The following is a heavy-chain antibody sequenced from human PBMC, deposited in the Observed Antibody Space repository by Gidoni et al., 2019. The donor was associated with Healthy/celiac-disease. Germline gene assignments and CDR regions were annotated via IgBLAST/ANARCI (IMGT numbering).Heavy chain of an antibody. V-gene: IGHV4-34*01. CDR2: INHSGST. Sequence: QVQLQQWGEGLLKPSETLSLTGAVYGGSFSGYYWSWSRQPPGKGLEWIGEINHSGSTNYNPSLKTRVTISVDTSKNQFSLKLSSVIAADTAVYYCARSRPYYYYYGMDVWVQGTTVTVSS. CDR3: ARSRPYYYYYGMDV. CDR1: GGSFSGYY. J-gene: IGHJ6*02.